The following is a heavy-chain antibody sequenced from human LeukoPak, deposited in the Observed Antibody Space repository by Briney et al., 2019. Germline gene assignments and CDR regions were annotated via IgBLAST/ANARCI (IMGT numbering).Heavy chain of an antibody. CDR1: GFSFSNYW. CDR2: IKQDGSEK. V-gene: IGHV3-7*01. J-gene: IGHJ6*02. Sequence: GGSLRLSCAASGFSFSNYWTSWVRQAPGKGLEWVANIKQDGSEKYYVDSVKGRFTISRDNAKNSLDLQMNSLRAEDRAVYYCAKGRGMDVWGQGTTVTVSS. CDR3: AKGRGMDV.